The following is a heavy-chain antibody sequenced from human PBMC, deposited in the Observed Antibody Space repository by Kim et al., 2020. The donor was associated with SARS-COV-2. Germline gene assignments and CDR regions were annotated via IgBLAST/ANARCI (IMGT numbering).Heavy chain of an antibody. CDR3: AKDRGSFWSLDY. D-gene: IGHD6-19*01. J-gene: IGHJ4*02. V-gene: IGHV3-30*02. Sequence: DAVKGRFTVSRDNSHDTLFLQMNSLRAEDTAMYYCAKDRGSFWSLDYWGLGTLVTVSS.